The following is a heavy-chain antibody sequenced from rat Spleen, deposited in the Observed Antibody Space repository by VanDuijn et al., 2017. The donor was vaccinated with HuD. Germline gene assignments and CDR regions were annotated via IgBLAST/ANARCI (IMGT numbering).Heavy chain of an antibody. CDR1: GFTFNDNW. V-gene: IGHV5-31*01. J-gene: IGHJ2*01. D-gene: IGHD4-3*01. CDR2: ITNASGGT. CDR3: ARHNSGYGVMDA. Sequence: EVQLVESGGGLVQPGRSLKLSCVASGFTFNDNWMTWIRQAPGKGLEWVASITNASGGTHYPDSVKGRFTISRDIAKSTLYLQMNNLRSEDTATYYCARHNSGYGVMDAWGQGVMVTVSP.